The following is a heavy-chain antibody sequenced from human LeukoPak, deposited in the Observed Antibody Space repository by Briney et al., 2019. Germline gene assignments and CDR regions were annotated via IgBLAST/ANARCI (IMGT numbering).Heavy chain of an antibody. CDR2: ILYSGST. D-gene: IGHD6-13*01. Sequence: PSETLSLTCTVSGGSISSYYWSWIRQPPGKRLEWIGYILYSGSTNYNPSLKSRVTMSVDTSKNQFSLKVSSVTAADTAVHYCARGSSSWSDYYYMDVWGKGTTVTVSS. CDR1: GGSISSYY. J-gene: IGHJ6*03. CDR3: ARGSSSWSDYYYMDV. V-gene: IGHV4-59*01.